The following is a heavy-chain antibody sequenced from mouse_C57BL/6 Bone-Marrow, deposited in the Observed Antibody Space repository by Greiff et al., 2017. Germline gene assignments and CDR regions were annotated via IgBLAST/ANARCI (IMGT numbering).Heavy chain of an antibody. CDR1: GYAFTNYL. CDR2: INPGSGGT. J-gene: IGHJ2*01. Sequence: VQLQQSGAELVRPGTSVKVSCKASGYAFTNYLIEWVKQRPGQGLEWIGVINPGSGGTNYNEKFKGKATLTADKSSSTAYMQRSSLTSEDSAVYFCARDSNYSGYFDYWGQGTTLTVSS. V-gene: IGHV1-54*01. CDR3: ARDSNYSGYFDY. D-gene: IGHD2-5*01.